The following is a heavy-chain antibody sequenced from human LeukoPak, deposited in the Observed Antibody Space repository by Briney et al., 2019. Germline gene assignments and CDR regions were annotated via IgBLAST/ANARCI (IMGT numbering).Heavy chain of an antibody. CDR1: GGSFSGYY. J-gene: IGHJ3*02. CDR3: ARVMVSPSYGDAFDI. Sequence: SETLSLTCAVYGGSFSGYYWSWIRQPPGKGLEWIGEINHSGSTNYNPSLKSRVTISVDTSKNQFSLKLSSVTAADTAVYYCARVMVSPSYGDAFDIWGQGTMATVSS. D-gene: IGHD5-18*01. CDR2: INHSGST. V-gene: IGHV4-34*01.